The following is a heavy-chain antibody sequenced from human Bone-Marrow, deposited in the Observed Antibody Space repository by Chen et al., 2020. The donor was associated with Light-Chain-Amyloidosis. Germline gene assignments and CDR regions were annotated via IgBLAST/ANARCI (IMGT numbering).Heavy chain of an antibody. V-gene: IGHV4-39*01. CDR2: IYYSGST. CDR1: GGSISSSSYY. D-gene: IGHD3-3*01. Sequence: QLQLQESGPGLVKPSETLSLTCTVSGGSISSSSYYWGWIRQPPGGLEWIGSIYYSGSTYYNPSLKSRVTISVDTSKNQFSLKLSSVTAADTAVYYCARLVSDFWSGYSNWFNPWGQGTLVTVSS. CDR3: ARLVSDFWSGYSNWFNP. J-gene: IGHJ5*02.